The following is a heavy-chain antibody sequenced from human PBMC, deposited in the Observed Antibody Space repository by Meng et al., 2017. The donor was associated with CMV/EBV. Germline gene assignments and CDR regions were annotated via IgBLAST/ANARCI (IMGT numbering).Heavy chain of an antibody. CDR2: IKQDGSEK. J-gene: IGHJ4*02. CDR3: ARGVKSGYSGYDLAVYYFDY. V-gene: IGHV3-7*01. D-gene: IGHD5-12*01. CDR1: GFTFSRYW. Sequence: SLKISCAASGFTFSRYWMSWVRQAPGEGLEWVANIKQDGSEKYYVDSVKGRFTISRDNAKNSLYLQMNSLRAEDTSVYYCARGVKSGYSGYDLAVYYFDYWGQGTLVTVSS.